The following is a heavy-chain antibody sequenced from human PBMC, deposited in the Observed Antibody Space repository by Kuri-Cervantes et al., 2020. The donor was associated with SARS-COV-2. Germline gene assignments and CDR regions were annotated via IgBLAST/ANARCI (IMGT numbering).Heavy chain of an antibody. CDR2: INHSGST. CDR1: GGSFSGYY. V-gene: IGHV4-34*01. J-gene: IGHJ3*02. CDR3: ARVRIFGVPGFAFDI. Sequence: SQTLSLTCAVYGGSFSGYYWSWIRQPPGKGLEWIGEINHSGSTNYNPSLKSRVTISVDTSTNQFSLKLSSVTAADTAVYYCARVRIFGVPGFAFDIWGQGTMVTVSS. D-gene: IGHD3-3*01.